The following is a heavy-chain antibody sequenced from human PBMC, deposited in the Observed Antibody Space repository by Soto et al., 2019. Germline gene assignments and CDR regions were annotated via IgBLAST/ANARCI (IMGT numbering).Heavy chain of an antibody. D-gene: IGHD5-12*01. CDR2: TYYRSKWYN. Sequence: SQTLSHTCAISGDSVSSNSAAWNWIRQSPSRGLEWLGRTYYRSKWYNDYAVSVKSRITINPDTSKNQFSLQLNSVTPEDTAVYYCARGEIVATIHGMDVWGQGTTVTVSS. V-gene: IGHV6-1*01. CDR3: ARGEIVATIHGMDV. J-gene: IGHJ6*02. CDR1: GDSVSSNSAA.